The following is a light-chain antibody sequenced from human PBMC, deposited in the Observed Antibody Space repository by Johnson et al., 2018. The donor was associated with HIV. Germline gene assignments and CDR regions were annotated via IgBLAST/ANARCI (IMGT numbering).Light chain of an antibody. CDR3: GVWDASLSPHYV. CDR1: SSNIENYF. V-gene: IGLV1-51*02. J-gene: IGLJ1*01. Sequence: QSVFTQPPSVSAAPGHRVNISCSGNSSNIENYFVSWYQQLPGAAPRLLIYEDNKRPSGIPDRFSGSKSGASATLGITGLQTGDEADYYCGVWDASLSPHYVFGTGTTVIVL. CDR2: EDN.